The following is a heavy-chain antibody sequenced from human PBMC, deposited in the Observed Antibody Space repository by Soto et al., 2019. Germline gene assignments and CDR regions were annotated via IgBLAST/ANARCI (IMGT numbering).Heavy chain of an antibody. J-gene: IGHJ6*02. CDR3: AKSRDAYNFYFYYGMDV. V-gene: IGHV3-30*18. Sequence: QVQLVESGGGGVQPGTSLRLSCAASGFTFSNYGMHWVRQTPGKGLEWVALILYDGSNKYYADSVKGRFTISRDNSKNTLYLQVSSLRAEDTAVYYCAKSRDAYNFYFYYGMDVWGQGTSVTVSS. CDR2: ILYDGSNK. D-gene: IGHD1-1*01. CDR1: GFTFSNYG.